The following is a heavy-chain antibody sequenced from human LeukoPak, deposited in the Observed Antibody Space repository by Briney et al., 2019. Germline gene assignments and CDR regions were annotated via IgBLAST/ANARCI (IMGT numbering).Heavy chain of an antibody. CDR1: DGSFSGYY. D-gene: IGHD6-13*01. Sequence: SETLSLTCAVYDGSFSGYYWNWIRQPPGKGLEWIGEIHQSGNTNYNPSLKSRLTISVDTSKNQFSLKLSSVTAADTAVYYCARGPGYSSSWYRHWGQGTLVTVSS. CDR2: IHQSGNT. CDR3: ARGPGYSSSWYRH. J-gene: IGHJ4*02. V-gene: IGHV4-34*01.